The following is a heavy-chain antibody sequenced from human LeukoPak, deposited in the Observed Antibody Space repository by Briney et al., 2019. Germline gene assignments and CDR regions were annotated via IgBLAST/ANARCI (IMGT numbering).Heavy chain of an antibody. CDR2: IYTCGST. D-gene: IGHD1-26*01. V-gene: IGHV4-4*09. Sequence: SETLSLTCTVSGGSFSSYYWSWIRQPPGKGLEWIGYIYTCGSTNYNPSLKSRVTISVDTSKNQFSLKLSSVTAADTAVYYCARLSGSYSKLDYWGQGTLVTVSS. CDR3: ARLSGSYSKLDY. CDR1: GGSFSSYY. J-gene: IGHJ4*02.